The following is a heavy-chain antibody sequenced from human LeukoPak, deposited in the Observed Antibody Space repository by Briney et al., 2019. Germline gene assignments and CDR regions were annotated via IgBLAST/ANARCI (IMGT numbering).Heavy chain of an antibody. Sequence: GRSLRLSCAASGFTFSSYGMHWVRQAPGKGLEWVAVISYDGSNKYYADSVEGRFTISRDNSKNTLYLQMNSLRAEDTAVYYCAKPRPDDYYDSSGYDYWGQGTLVTVSS. CDR3: AKPRPDDYYDSSGYDY. D-gene: IGHD3-22*01. V-gene: IGHV3-30*18. CDR2: ISYDGSNK. CDR1: GFTFSSYG. J-gene: IGHJ4*02.